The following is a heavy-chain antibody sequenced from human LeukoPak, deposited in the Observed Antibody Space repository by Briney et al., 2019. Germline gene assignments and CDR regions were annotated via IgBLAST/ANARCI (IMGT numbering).Heavy chain of an antibody. D-gene: IGHD3-22*01. CDR1: GGSISSGGYY. J-gene: IGHJ5*02. Sequence: PSQTLSLTCTVSGGSISSGGYYWSWIRQPPGKGLEWIGYIYYSGSTNYNPSLKSRVTISVDTSKNQFSLKLSSVTAADTAAYYCARLYYDSSRYPNWFDPWGQGTLVTVSS. CDR3: ARLYYDSSRYPNWFDP. V-gene: IGHV4-61*08. CDR2: IYYSGST.